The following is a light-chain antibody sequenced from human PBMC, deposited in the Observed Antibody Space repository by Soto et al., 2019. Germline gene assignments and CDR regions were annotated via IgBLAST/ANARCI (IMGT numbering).Light chain of an antibody. V-gene: IGKV1-33*01. Sequence: DIQMTQSPSSLSASVGDRVTITCQASQDITNYLNWYQQKPGKAPRLLVYDGSNLDTGVPSRFSGSGSGTHFSFTISSLHPEDIAAYYCQQFDSLRITFGQGTRLEI. J-gene: IGKJ5*01. CDR1: QDITNY. CDR2: DGS. CDR3: QQFDSLRIT.